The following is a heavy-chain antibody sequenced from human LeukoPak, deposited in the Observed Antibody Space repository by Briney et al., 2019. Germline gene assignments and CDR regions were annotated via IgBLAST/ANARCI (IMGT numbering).Heavy chain of an antibody. D-gene: IGHD3-10*01. CDR1: GFTFSNYA. Sequence: GGSLRLSCAASGFTFSNYAMSWVRQAPGKGLEWVSAVSGGGGSTYYADSVKGRFTFSRDNSKNTLYLQMNSPRPEDTAVYYCAKDRGLGSYYNLDVMDVWGQGTTVTVSS. CDR3: AKDRGLGSYYNLDVMDV. V-gene: IGHV3-23*01. CDR2: VSGGGGST. J-gene: IGHJ6*02.